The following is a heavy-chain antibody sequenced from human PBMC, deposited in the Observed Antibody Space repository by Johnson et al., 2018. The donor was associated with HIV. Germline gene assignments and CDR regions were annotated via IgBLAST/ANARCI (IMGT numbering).Heavy chain of an antibody. CDR1: GFTFSDYY. D-gene: IGHD6-19*01. V-gene: IGHV3-11*04. J-gene: IGHJ3*02. Sequence: QVQLVESGGGLVKPGGSLRLSCAASGFTFSDYYMSWIRQAPGKGLEWLSYISGSGFDTYYADSVKGRFTISRDNAKNSLFLQMNGLRAEDTAVYYCARERVAVTGPTRAFDIWGQGTMVIVSS. CDR3: ARERVAVTGPTRAFDI. CDR2: ISGSGFDT.